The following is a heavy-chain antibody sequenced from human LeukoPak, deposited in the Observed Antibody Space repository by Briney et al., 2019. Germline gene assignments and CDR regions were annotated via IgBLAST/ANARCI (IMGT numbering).Heavy chain of an antibody. CDR2: IYHSGST. J-gene: IGHJ4*02. CDR1: GYSISSGYY. D-gene: IGHD1-26*01. CDR3: ARDSMGAFDY. Sequence: SETLSLTCTVSGYSISSGYYWGWIRQPPGKGLEWIGSIYHSGSTYYNPSLKSRVTISVDTSKNQFSLKLSSVTAADTAVYYCARDSMGAFDYWGQGTLVTVSP. V-gene: IGHV4-38-2*02.